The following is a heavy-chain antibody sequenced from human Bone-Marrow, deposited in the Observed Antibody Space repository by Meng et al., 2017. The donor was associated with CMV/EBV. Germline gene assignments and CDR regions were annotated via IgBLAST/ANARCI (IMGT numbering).Heavy chain of an antibody. V-gene: IGHV3-33*06. CDR3: AKNGRYCSSTSCFDTQYYFDY. CDR2: IWYDGSNK. CDR1: GFTFSSYG. D-gene: IGHD2-2*01. Sequence: GESLKISCAAPGFTFSSYGMHWVRQAPGKGLEWVAVIWYDGSNKYYADSVKGRFTISRDNSKNTLYLQMNSLRAEDTAVYYCAKNGRYCSSTSCFDTQYYFDYWGQGTLVTVSS. J-gene: IGHJ4*02.